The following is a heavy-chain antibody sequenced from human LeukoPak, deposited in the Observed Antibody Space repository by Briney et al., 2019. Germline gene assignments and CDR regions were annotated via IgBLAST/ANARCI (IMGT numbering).Heavy chain of an antibody. D-gene: IGHD3-22*01. V-gene: IGHV1-18*01. Sequence: GASVKVSCKASGYTFTSYGISWVRQAPGQGLEWMGWISGYNGNTNYAQKLQGRVTMTTDTSTSTAYMELRSLRSDDTAVYYCARDRIHVCLYYYDSSGCGVWGPNYFDYWGQGTLVTVSS. CDR3: ARDRIHVCLYYYDSSGCGVWGPNYFDY. CDR1: GYTFTSYG. CDR2: ISGYNGNT. J-gene: IGHJ4*02.